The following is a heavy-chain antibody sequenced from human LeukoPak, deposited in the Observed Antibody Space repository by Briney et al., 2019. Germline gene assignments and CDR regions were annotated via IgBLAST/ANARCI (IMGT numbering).Heavy chain of an antibody. CDR2: INPNSGGA. CDR3: ARDSGSSGWDPTSFLDY. D-gene: IGHD6-19*01. CDR1: GYTFTGYH. Sequence: RASVKVSCKASGYTFTGYHIHWVRQAPGQGVEWMGWINPNSGGANSAQKFLGRVSMTRDTSISTVYMDLTSLRSDDTAVYYCARDSGSSGWDPTSFLDYWGRGTVVTVSS. V-gene: IGHV1-2*02. J-gene: IGHJ4*02.